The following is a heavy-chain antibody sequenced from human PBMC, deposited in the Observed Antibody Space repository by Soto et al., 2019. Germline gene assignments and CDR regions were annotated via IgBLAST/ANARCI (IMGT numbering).Heavy chain of an antibody. CDR1: GFTFSSYA. J-gene: IGHJ6*02. Sequence: LRLSGAASGFTFSSYAMSWVRQAPGKGLEWVSAISGSGGSTYYADSVKGRFTISRDNSKNTLYLQMNSLRAEDTAVYYCAKSSLHDWNGNYFYYGMDVWGQGTTVPVSS. CDR3: AKSSLHDWNGNYFYYGMDV. V-gene: IGHV3-23*01. D-gene: IGHD1-1*01. CDR2: ISGSGGST.